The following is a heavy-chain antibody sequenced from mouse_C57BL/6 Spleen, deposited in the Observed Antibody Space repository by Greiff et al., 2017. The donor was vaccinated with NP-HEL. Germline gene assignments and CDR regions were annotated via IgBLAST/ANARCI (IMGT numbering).Heavy chain of an antibody. CDR3: ARDEGYYDYDGGSWFAY. V-gene: IGHV3-6*01. Sequence: EVKLQESGPGLVKPSQSLSLTCSVTGYSITSGYYWNWIRQFPGNKLEWMGYISYDGSNNYNPSLKNRISITRDTSKNQFFLKLNSVTTEDTATYYCARDEGYYDYDGGSWFAYWGQGTLVTVSA. CDR2: ISYDGSN. D-gene: IGHD2-4*01. J-gene: IGHJ3*01. CDR1: GYSITSGYY.